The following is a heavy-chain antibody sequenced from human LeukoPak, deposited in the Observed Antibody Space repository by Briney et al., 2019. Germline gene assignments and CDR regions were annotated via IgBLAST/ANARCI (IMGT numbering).Heavy chain of an antibody. J-gene: IGHJ5*02. CDR3: ARVDSGSFLGDWFDP. D-gene: IGHD1-26*01. Sequence: SETLSLTCTVSGGSISSGSYYWSWIRQPAGKGLEWIGRIYTSGSTNYNPSLKSRVTISVDTSKNQFSLKLSSVTAADTVVYYCARVDSGSFLGDWFDPWGQGTLVTVSS. CDR1: GGSISSGSYY. CDR2: IYTSGST. V-gene: IGHV4-61*02.